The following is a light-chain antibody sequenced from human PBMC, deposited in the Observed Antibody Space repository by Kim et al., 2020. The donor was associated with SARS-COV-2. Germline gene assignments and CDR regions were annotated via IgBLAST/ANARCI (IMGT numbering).Light chain of an antibody. Sequence: VDLGQTVRITCQGDSLRTYYANWYQQKPGQAPKVVIYGKDNRPSGVPDRFSGSSAGNTAYLTITGTQAGDEADYYCNSRDSNDYVVFGGGTKVTVL. V-gene: IGLV3-19*01. J-gene: IGLJ2*01. CDR1: SLRTYY. CDR3: NSRDSNDYVV. CDR2: GKD.